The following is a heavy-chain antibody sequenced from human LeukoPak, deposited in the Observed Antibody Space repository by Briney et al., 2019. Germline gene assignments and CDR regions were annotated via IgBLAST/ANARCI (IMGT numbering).Heavy chain of an antibody. CDR2: ISSSSSTI. J-gene: IGHJ4*02. Sequence: GGSLLLSCAASGFTFSSYSMNWVRQAPGKGLEWVSYISSSSSTIYYADSVKGRFTISRDNAKNSLYLQMNSLRDEDTAVYYCARDPTYYDILTGYYPSFDYWGQGTLVTVSS. CDR3: ARDPTYYDILTGYYPSFDY. CDR1: GFTFSSYS. D-gene: IGHD3-9*01. V-gene: IGHV3-48*02.